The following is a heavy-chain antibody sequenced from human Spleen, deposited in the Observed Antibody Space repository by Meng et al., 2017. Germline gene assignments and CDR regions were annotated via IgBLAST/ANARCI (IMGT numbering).Heavy chain of an antibody. CDR2: IYYSGST. V-gene: IGHV4-31*03. CDR1: GGSISSCGYY. CDR3: ARGPTTMAHDFDY. J-gene: IGHJ4*02. Sequence: QVQLQQSGPGLVKPSQTLSLTCTVSGGSISSCGYYWTWIRQHPGKGLEWIGYIYYSGSTYYNPSLKSRLTISVDTSQNNLSLKLSSVTAADSAVYYCARGPTTMAHDFDYWGQGTLVTVSS. D-gene: IGHD4-11*01.